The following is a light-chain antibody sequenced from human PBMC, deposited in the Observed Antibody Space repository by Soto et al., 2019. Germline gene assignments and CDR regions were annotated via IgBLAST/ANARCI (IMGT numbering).Light chain of an antibody. CDR1: SSDVGSNNL. CDR2: EAT. J-gene: IGLJ3*02. V-gene: IGLV2-23*01. Sequence: QSALSQPASVSGSPGQSITIPCTGSSSDVGSNNLVSWYQQHPGKAPKVMIYEATKRPSGVSNRFSGSKSGNTASLTISGLQAEDEADYYCCSDVSICIWVFGGGTKLTVL. CDR3: CSDVSICIWV.